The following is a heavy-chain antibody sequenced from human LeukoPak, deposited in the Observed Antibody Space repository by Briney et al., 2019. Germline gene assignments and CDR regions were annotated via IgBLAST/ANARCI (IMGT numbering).Heavy chain of an antibody. CDR2: ISGSGGRT. Sequence: QSGGSLRLSCAASGFTFSSYAMTWVRQAPGKGLEWASAISGSGGRTYYADSVKGRFTISRDNSKNTLYLQMNSLRAEDTAVYYCARDGSIAAAGTGRYFDYWGQGTLVTVSS. V-gene: IGHV3-23*01. CDR3: ARDGSIAAAGTGRYFDY. J-gene: IGHJ4*02. D-gene: IGHD6-13*01. CDR1: GFTFSSYA.